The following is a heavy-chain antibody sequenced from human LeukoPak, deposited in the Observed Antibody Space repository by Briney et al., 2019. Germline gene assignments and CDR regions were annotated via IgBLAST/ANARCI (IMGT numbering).Heavy chain of an antibody. J-gene: IGHJ3*02. CDR3: GRGRFWGFDI. D-gene: IGHD3-16*01. CDR2: INHSGNT. V-gene: IGHV4-34*01. CDR1: GGSFTYYY. Sequence: SETLSLTCAVHGGSFTYYYWIWIRQSTGKGLEWIGEINHSGNTNYNPSLKSRVSMSVDTSKREFSLKLNSVTAADTAVYYCGRGRFWGFDIWGQGTMVTVSP.